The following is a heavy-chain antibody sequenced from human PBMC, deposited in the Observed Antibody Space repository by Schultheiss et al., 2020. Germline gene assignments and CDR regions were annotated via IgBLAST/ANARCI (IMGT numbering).Heavy chain of an antibody. Sequence: ASVKVSCKASGYTFTSYGISWVRQAPGQGLEWMGWISAYNGNTNYAQKFQGWVTMTRDTSISTAYMELSRLRSDDTAVYYCARAYCSGGSCYPPFDYWGQGTLVTVSS. CDR2: ISAYNGNT. CDR1: GYTFTSYG. V-gene: IGHV1-18*04. D-gene: IGHD2-15*01. J-gene: IGHJ4*02. CDR3: ARAYCSGGSCYPPFDY.